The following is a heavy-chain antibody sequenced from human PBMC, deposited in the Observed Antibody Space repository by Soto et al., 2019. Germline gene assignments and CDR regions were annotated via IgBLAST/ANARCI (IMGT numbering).Heavy chain of an antibody. Sequence: EVQLVESGGGLVQSGGSLRLSCAASGFTFSDQYMDWVRQAPGKGLEWVGRSRNKANGFTTEYAASVKGRFTISRDDSKNSLYLQMNSLKIEDTALYYCASQYTGTYDYWGQGTLVTVSS. CDR1: GFTFSDQY. J-gene: IGHJ4*02. CDR2: SRNKANGFTT. V-gene: IGHV3-72*01. CDR3: ASQYTGTYDY. D-gene: IGHD1-26*01.